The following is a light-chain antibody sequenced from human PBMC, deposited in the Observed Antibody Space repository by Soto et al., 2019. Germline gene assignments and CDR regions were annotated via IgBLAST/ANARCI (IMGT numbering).Light chain of an antibody. V-gene: IGKV1-27*01. CDR3: QKYNSAPQT. J-gene: IGKJ1*01. Sequence: DIQMPPSPSSVSASVGDRVTIPCRVSQGISNYLAWYQEKPGKVPELLIYAAFTLQSGVPSRFSGSGSGTDFTLTISSLQPEDVATYYCQKYNSAPQTFGQGTKVDIK. CDR1: QGISNY. CDR2: AAF.